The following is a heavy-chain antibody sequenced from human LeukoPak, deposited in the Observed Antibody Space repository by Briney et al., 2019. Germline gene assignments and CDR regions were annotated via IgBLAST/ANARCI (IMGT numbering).Heavy chain of an antibody. D-gene: IGHD5-12*01. V-gene: IGHV1-18*01. Sequence: ASVKVSCKASGYTFTTYGIIWVRQAPGQGLEWMGWISAYNGNTKYAQKFQGRVTMTTDTSTSTAYMELRSLRSDDTAVYYCARLRGYSGYDWFDYWGQGTLVTVSS. CDR3: ARLRGYSGYDWFDY. CDR2: ISAYNGNT. CDR1: GYTFTTYG. J-gene: IGHJ4*02.